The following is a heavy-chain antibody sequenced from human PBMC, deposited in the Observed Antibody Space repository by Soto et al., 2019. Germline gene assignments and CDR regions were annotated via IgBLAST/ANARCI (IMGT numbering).Heavy chain of an antibody. J-gene: IGHJ4*02. D-gene: IGHD3-10*01. CDR2: IVVGSGNT. V-gene: IGHV1-58*01. CDR3: AADRPPGF. Sequence: SVKVSCKAYGFTFSSSAVQWVRQARGQRLEWIGWIVVGSGNTKYAQKFQERVTITRDMSTSTAYMELSSLTSEDAAVYFCAADRPPGFWGQGTLVTVSS. CDR1: GFTFSSSA.